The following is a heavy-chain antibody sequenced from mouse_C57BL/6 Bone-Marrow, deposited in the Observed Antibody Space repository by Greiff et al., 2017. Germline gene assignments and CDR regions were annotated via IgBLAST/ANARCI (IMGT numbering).Heavy chain of an antibody. CDR2: IDPSDSET. CDR3: ARGYGYDGPCWYFDV. CDR1: GYTFTSYW. V-gene: IGHV1-52*01. D-gene: IGHD2-2*01. Sequence: VQLQQPGAELVRPGSSVKLSCKASGYTFTSYWMHWVKQRPIQGLEWIGNIDPSDSETHYNQKFKDKATLTVDKSSSTAYMQLSSLTSEDSAVYYCARGYGYDGPCWYFDVWGTGTTVTVSS. J-gene: IGHJ1*03.